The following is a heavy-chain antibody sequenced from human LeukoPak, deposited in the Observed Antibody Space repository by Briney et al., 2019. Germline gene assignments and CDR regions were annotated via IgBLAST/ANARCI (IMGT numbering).Heavy chain of an antibody. D-gene: IGHD3-10*01. CDR2: ISGSGGDT. CDR3: ARGGLMGDFDY. Sequence: PGGSLRLSCAASGFTFSNFPMTWVRRAPGKGLESFSSISGSGGDTYYTDSVKGRFTISRDNAKNTLYLQMNSLRAEDTAVYYCARGGLMGDFDYWGQGTLVTVSS. V-gene: IGHV3-23*01. J-gene: IGHJ4*02. CDR1: GFTFSNFP.